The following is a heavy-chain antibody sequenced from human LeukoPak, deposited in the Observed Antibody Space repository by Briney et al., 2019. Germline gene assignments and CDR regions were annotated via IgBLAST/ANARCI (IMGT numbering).Heavy chain of an antibody. Sequence: GRSLRLSCAASGFTFSSYAMHWVRQAPGKGLEWVAVISYDGSNKYYADSVKRRFTISRDNSKNTLYLQMHSLRAEDTPVYYCARAPNGVVVVTAILYYFDYWGQGTLVTVSS. V-gene: IGHV3-30*01. CDR1: GFTFSSYA. CDR3: ARAPNGVVVVTAILYYFDY. CDR2: ISYDGSNK. D-gene: IGHD2-21*02. J-gene: IGHJ4*02.